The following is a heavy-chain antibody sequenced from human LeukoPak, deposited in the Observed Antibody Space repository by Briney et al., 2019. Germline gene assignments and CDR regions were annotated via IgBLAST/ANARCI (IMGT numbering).Heavy chain of an antibody. CDR3: ARNQIQRIAVAGMDY. J-gene: IGHJ4*02. CDR2: ISSSGNTI. D-gene: IGHD6-19*01. V-gene: IGHV3-48*03. CDR1: GFTFSSYE. Sequence: GGSLRLSCAASGFTFSSYEMNWVRQAPGKGLEWVSYISSSGNTIYYADSVKGRFTISRDNAKNSLYLRMDSLRAEDTAVYYCARNQIQRIAVAGMDYWGQGTLVTVSS.